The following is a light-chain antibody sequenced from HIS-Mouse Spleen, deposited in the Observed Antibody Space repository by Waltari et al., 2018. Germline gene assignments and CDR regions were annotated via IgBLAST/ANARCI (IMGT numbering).Light chain of an antibody. J-gene: IGLJ2*01. CDR3: QAWDSSTVV. CDR2: QDS. Sequence: SYELTQPASVSVSTGPTASITCAGDNLGDKYACWYQQKPGQSPVLVIYQDSNRPSGIPERFSGSNSGNTATLTISGTQAMDEADYYCQAWDSSTVVFGGGTKLTVL. CDR1: NLGDKY. V-gene: IGLV3-1*01.